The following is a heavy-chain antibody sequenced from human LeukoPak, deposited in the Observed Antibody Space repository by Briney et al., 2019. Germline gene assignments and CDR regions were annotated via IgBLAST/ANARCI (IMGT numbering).Heavy chain of an antibody. J-gene: IGHJ4*02. CDR1: GFTFSSYA. Sequence: GRSLRLSCAASGFTFSSYAMHWVRQAPGKGLEWVAVISYDGSNKYYADSVKGRFTIPRDNSKNTLYLQMNSLRAEDTAVYYCARDFGEMATTNYFDYWGQGTLVTVSS. CDR2: ISYDGSNK. V-gene: IGHV3-30-3*01. CDR3: ARDFGEMATTNYFDY. D-gene: IGHD5-24*01.